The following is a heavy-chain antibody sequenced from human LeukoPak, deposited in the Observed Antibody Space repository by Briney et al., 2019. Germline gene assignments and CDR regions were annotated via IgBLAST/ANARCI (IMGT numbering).Heavy chain of an antibody. J-gene: IGHJ6*02. CDR1: GGSFSGYY. CDR3: ARGRKSLNYYYYYGMDV. D-gene: IGHD4/OR15-4a*01. V-gene: IGHV4-34*01. CDR2: INHSGST. Sequence: SETLSLTCAVYGGSFSGYYWSWIRQPPGKGLEWIGEINHSGSTNYNPSLKSRVTISVDTSKNQFSLKLSSVTAADTAVYYCARGRKSLNYYYYYGMDVWGQRTTVTVSS.